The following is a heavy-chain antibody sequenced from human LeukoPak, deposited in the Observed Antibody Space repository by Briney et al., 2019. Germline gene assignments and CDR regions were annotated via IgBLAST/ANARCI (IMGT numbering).Heavy chain of an antibody. Sequence: GRSLRLSCAASGFTFDDYGMSWVRQAPGKGLEWVSGINWNGGSTGYADSVKGRFTISRDNAKNSLYLQMNSLRAEDTALYHCARVGGSYYQGAFDIWGQGTMVTVSS. D-gene: IGHD1-26*01. CDR1: GFTFDDYG. CDR3: ARVGGSYYQGAFDI. CDR2: INWNGGST. J-gene: IGHJ3*02. V-gene: IGHV3-20*01.